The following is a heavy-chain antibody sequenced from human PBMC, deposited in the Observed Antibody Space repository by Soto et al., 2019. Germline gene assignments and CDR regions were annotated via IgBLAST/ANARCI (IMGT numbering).Heavy chain of an antibody. J-gene: IGHJ6*02. Sequence: QMQLVQSGPEVKKPGTSVKVSCKASGFTFTSSAVQWVRQARGQRLEWIGWIVVGSGNTNYAQKFQERVTITRDMSTSTAYMELSSQRSEDTAVYYCVAARGGLQYTYYYCGMDVWGQGTTVTVSS. V-gene: IGHV1-58*01. D-gene: IGHD4-4*01. CDR1: GFTFTSSA. CDR2: IVVGSGNT. CDR3: VAARGGLQYTYYYCGMDV.